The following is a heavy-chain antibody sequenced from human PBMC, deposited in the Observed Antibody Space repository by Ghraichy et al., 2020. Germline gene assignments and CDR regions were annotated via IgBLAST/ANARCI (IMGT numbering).Heavy chain of an antibody. D-gene: IGHD2-2*01. V-gene: IGHV1-18*04. CDR1: GYTFTSYG. Sequence: ASVKVSCKASGYTFTSYGLSWVRQAPGQGLEWMGWISTHNGYTNYAQEFRGRLTMTIEKSSGTAYLELRSLRFDDTAVYFCARDEAPDNYYQYGMDVWGQGTTVTVSS. CDR3: ARDEAPDNYYQYGMDV. J-gene: IGHJ6*02. CDR2: ISTHNGYT.